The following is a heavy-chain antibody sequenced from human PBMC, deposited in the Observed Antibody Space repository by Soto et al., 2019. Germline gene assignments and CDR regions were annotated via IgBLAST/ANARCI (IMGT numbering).Heavy chain of an antibody. D-gene: IGHD5-18*01. J-gene: IGHJ4*02. CDR1: GGSISSGDYY. CDR3: ARGRGRGYSYGYLDY. V-gene: IGHV4-30-4*01. CDR2: INHSGST. Sequence: SETLSLTCTVSGGSISSGDYYWSWIRQPPGKGLEWIGDINHSGSTNYNPSLKSRVTISVDTSKNQFSLKLSSVTAADTAVYYCARGRGRGYSYGYLDYWGQGTLVTVSS.